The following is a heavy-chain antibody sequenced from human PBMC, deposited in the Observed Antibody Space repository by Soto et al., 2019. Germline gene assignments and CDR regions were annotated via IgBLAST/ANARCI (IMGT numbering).Heavy chain of an antibody. V-gene: IGHV4-30-2*01. CDR1: GGSISSSGYS. J-gene: IGHJ5*02. CDR2: IYHSGST. CDR3: ARGDGYGNYVWFDP. Sequence: QLQLQESGSGLVKPSQTLSLTCAVSGGSISSSGYSWSWIRQPPGKGLEWIGYIYHSGSTFYNASLKSRVTISVDRSKNQFSLKVNSVTAADTAVYYCARGDGYGNYVWFDPWGQGTLVTVSS. D-gene: IGHD4-17*01.